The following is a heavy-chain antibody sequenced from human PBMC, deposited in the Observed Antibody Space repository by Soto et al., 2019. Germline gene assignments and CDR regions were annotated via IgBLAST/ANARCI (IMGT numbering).Heavy chain of an antibody. Sequence: PSETLSLTCTVSGGSISSGDYYRSWIRQPPGKGLEWIGYIYYSGSTYYNPSLKSRVTISVDTSKNQFSLKLSSVTAADTAVYYCARGVAYYYDSSGYSVPFDYWGQGTLVTVSS. J-gene: IGHJ4*02. CDR2: IYYSGST. CDR1: GGSISSGDYY. V-gene: IGHV4-30-4*01. CDR3: ARGVAYYYDSSGYSVPFDY. D-gene: IGHD3-22*01.